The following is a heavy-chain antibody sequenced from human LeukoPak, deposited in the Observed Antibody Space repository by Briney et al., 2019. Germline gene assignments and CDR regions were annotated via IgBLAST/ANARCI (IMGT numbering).Heavy chain of an antibody. CDR1: GFTVSSNY. J-gene: IGHJ3*02. Sequence: GGSLRLSCAASGFTVSSNYMSWVRQAPGKGLEWVSVIYSGGSTYYADSVKGRFTISRDNSKNTLYLQMNSLRAEDTAVYYCASGYYYDSEADAFDIWGQGTMVTVSS. D-gene: IGHD3-22*01. CDR3: ASGYYYDSEADAFDI. V-gene: IGHV3-53*01. CDR2: IYSGGST.